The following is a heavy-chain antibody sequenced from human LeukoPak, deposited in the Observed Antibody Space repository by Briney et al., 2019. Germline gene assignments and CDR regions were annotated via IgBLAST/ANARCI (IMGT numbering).Heavy chain of an antibody. J-gene: IGHJ4*02. CDR1: GFSFSSYW. V-gene: IGHV3-74*01. CDR2: INSDGGYT. Sequence: PGGSLRLSCAASGFSFSSYWMHWVRQAPGKGLVWVSRINSDGGYTSYADSVKGRFTISRDNAKNTLYLQMNSLRAEDTAVYYCTREIPGVDGYNHWGQGTLVTVSS. CDR3: TREIPGVDGYNH. D-gene: IGHD5-24*01.